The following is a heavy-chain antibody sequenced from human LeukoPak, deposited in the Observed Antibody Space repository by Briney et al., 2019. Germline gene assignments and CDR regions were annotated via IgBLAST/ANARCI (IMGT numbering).Heavy chain of an antibody. D-gene: IGHD5-24*01. CDR2: IKQDGSEK. V-gene: IGHV3-7*01. CDR3: ARSWGWLQLYYFDY. J-gene: IGHJ4*02. Sequence: GGSLRLSCAASGFTFSSFGMSWVRQAPGKGREWVANIKQDGSEKYYVDSVKGRFTISRDNAKNSLYLQMNSLRAEDTAVYYCARSWGWLQLYYFDYWGQGTLVTVSS. CDR1: GFTFSSFG.